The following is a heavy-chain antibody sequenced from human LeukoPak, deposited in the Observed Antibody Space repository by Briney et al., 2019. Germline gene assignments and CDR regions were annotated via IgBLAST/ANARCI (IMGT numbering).Heavy chain of an antibody. J-gene: IGHJ4*02. Sequence: GGSLRLSCAASGFLFSAYDFHWVRQAPGKGLGWVAFISYDGSSKNYAQSVKGRFTISRDNSKNTLYVQMNSLRHEDTAVYYCARVTGHSGYDLKYWGQGALVTVSS. CDR2: ISYDGSSK. V-gene: IGHV3-30*01. D-gene: IGHD5-12*01. CDR1: GFLFSAYD. CDR3: ARVTGHSGYDLKY.